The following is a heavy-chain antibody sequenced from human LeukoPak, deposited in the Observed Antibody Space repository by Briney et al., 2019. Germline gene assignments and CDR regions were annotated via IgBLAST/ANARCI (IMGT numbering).Heavy chain of an antibody. CDR2: ITASGTAM. D-gene: IGHD1-26*01. V-gene: IGHV3-48*02. Sequence: GGSLRLSCAASGFTFSSYSMNWVRQAPGKGLEWVSHITASGTAMFYADSVKGRFTISRDNAKNSLYLQMNSLRDEGTAVYYCASSGSYRFDYWGQGTLVTVSS. J-gene: IGHJ4*02. CDR3: ASSGSYRFDY. CDR1: GFTFSSYS.